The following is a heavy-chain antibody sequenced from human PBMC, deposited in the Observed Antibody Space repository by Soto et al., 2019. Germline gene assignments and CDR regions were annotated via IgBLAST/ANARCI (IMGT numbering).Heavy chain of an antibody. Sequence: SVKVSCKASGGTFSSYAISWVRQAPGQGLEWMGGIIPIFGTANYAQKFQGRVTITADESTSTAYMELSSLRSEDTAVYYCARAHYYDSSGQGHDAFDIWGQGTMVTVSS. CDR1: GGTFSSYA. V-gene: IGHV1-69*13. CDR3: ARAHYYDSSGQGHDAFDI. CDR2: IIPIFGTA. D-gene: IGHD3-22*01. J-gene: IGHJ3*02.